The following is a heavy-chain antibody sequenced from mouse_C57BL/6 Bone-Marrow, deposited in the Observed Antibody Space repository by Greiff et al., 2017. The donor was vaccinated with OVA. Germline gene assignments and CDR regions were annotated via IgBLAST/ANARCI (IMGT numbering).Heavy chain of an antibody. CDR3: AREGLRSWFAY. D-gene: IGHD2-4*01. CDR1: GFNIKDYY. CDR2: IDPEDGET. Sequence: EVQLQQSGAELVKPGASVKLSCTASGFNIKDYYMHWVKQRTEQGLEWIGRIDPEDGETKYTAKFQGKATITADTSSNTAYLQLSSLTSEDTAVYYCAREGLRSWFAYWGQGTLVTVSA. J-gene: IGHJ3*01. V-gene: IGHV14-2*01.